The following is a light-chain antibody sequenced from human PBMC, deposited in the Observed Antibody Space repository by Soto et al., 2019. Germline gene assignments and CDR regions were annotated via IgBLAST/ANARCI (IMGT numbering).Light chain of an antibody. CDR1: QSVSRN. CDR2: RGS. J-gene: IGKJ1*01. V-gene: IGKV3-15*01. CDR3: QQYNNWHPAT. Sequence: EIVLTQSPATLSLSPGGISTLSCSASQSVSRNLAWYQEKPGQATRLLIYRGSTRATDIPARFSGSGSGTEFILSISGVQSEDFAIYFCQQYNNWHPATFGLGSRVDI.